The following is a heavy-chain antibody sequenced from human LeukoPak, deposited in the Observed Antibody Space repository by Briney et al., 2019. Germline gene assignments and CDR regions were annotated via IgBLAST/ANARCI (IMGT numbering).Heavy chain of an antibody. CDR3: ARENLAAAADY. D-gene: IGHD6-25*01. J-gene: IGHJ4*02. Sequence: PGGSLRLSCAASGSTFSSYAMSWVRQAPGKGLVWVSRIRGDGSMTNYADSVKGRFTISRDNAKNTLYLQMNSLRLEDTAVYYCARENLAAAADYWGQGTVVTVSS. CDR2: IRGDGSMT. V-gene: IGHV3-74*01. CDR1: GSTFSSYA.